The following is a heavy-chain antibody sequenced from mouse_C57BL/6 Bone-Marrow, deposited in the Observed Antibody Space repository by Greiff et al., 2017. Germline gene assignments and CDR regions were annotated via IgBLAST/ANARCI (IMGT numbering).Heavy chain of an antibody. CDR2: IYPSDSET. CDR1: GYTFTSYW. Sequence: QVQLQQPGAELVRPGSSVKLSCKASGYTFTSYWMDLVKQRPGQGLEWIGNIYPSDSETHYNQKFKDKATLTVDKSSSTAYMQLSSLTSEDSAVDYCASGTIPYYFDYWGRGTTLTVSS. D-gene: IGHD4-1*01. V-gene: IGHV1-61*01. CDR3: ASGTIPYYFDY. J-gene: IGHJ2*01.